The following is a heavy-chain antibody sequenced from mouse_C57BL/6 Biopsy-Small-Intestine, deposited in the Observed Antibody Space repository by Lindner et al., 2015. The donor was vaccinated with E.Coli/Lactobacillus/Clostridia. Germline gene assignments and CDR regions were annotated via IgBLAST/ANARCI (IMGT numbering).Heavy chain of an antibody. CDR2: IAPEDGET. D-gene: IGHD1-1*01. CDR1: GFSIKYYY. CDR3: ARWDSSSNQGSVGH. Sequence: VQLQESGAELVKPGASVKLSCTGSGFSIKYYYIHWVKQRTDQGLEWIGRIAPEDGETKFVPKFQGKATITIDTSSNTVYLQLDSLTSEDTAVYYCARWDSSSNQGSVGHWGLGTSVIVSS. V-gene: IGHV14-2*01. J-gene: IGHJ4*01.